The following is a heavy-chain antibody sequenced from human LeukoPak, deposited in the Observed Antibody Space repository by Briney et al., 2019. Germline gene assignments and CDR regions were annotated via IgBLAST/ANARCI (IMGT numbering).Heavy chain of an antibody. D-gene: IGHD3-10*01. Sequence: SETLSLTCTVSGGSINTYYWSWIRQPPGKGLEWIGYIYYTGSTNCNSSLKSRVTMSVDTSSDQFSLKLSSVTAADTAVYYCARGRYYYGSGSYYNVPPYYGMDVWGQGTTVTVSS. CDR3: ARGRYYYGSGSYYNVPPYYGMDV. V-gene: IGHV4-59*12. CDR2: IYYTGST. J-gene: IGHJ6*02. CDR1: GGSINTYY.